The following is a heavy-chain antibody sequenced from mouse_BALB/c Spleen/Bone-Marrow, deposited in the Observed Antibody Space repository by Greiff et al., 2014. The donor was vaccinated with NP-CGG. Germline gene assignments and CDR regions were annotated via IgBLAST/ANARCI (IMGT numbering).Heavy chain of an antibody. D-gene: IGHD2-1*01. CDR3: ARTGNYGDFDY. CDR1: GFSLTSYG. V-gene: IGHV2-4-1*01. Sequence: QVQLQQSGPGLVQPSQSLSITCTVSGFSLTSYGVHWVRQSPGKGLEWLGAIWSGGGSDYNAAFISRLSITKDNSKSQVFFKMFSLQVDDTAIYYRARTGNYGDFDYWGQGTTLTVSS. CDR2: IWSGGGS. J-gene: IGHJ2*01.